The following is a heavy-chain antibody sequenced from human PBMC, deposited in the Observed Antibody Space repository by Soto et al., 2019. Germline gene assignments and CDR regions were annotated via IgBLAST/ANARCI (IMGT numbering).Heavy chain of an antibody. D-gene: IGHD1-26*01. Sequence: QVQLVQSGAEVKKPGSSVKVSCKASGGTFSSYSINWVRQAPGQGLEWMGEIIPIFGTANYAQKFQGRVTITEDESTSTAYMELGSLRAEDTAVYYCARDGGRHSGGIDYWGQGTLVTGSS. CDR2: IIPIFGTA. CDR3: ARDGGRHSGGIDY. CDR1: GGTFSSYS. J-gene: IGHJ4*02. V-gene: IGHV1-69*01.